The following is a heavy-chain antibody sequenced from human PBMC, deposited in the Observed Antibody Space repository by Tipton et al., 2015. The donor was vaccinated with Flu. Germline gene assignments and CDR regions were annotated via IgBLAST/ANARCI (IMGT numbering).Heavy chain of an antibody. CDR1: GDSIDTSSSY. CDR3: ARHTLTVSRSRLSWFDP. D-gene: IGHD3-9*01. CDR2: IQYRGAT. Sequence: TLSLTCTVSGDSIDTSSSYWGWLRQSPGKGLEWIGSIQYRGATYYNPSLKSRVTMSVDASWNQFSLKLSSVTAADTAVYYCARHTLTVSRSRLSWFDPWGPGTLVTVSS. J-gene: IGHJ5*02. V-gene: IGHV4-39*01.